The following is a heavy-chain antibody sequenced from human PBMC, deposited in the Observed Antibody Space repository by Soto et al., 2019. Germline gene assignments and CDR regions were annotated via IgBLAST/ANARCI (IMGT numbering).Heavy chain of an antibody. Sequence: GGSLRLSCAASGFTFSSYSMNWVRQAPGKGLEWVPSISSSSSYIYYADSVKGRFTISRDNAKNSLYLQMNSLRAEDTAVYYCARDGGVVIPYNWFDPWGQGTLVTVSS. CDR2: ISSSSSYI. J-gene: IGHJ5*02. V-gene: IGHV3-21*01. CDR1: GFTFSSYS. CDR3: ARDGGVVIPYNWFDP. D-gene: IGHD3-3*01.